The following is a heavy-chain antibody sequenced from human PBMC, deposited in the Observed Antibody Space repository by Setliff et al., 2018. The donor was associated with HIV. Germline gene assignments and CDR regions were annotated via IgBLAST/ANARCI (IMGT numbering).Heavy chain of an antibody. Sequence: ASETLSLTCTASGGSISSGSNYWSWIRQPAGKGLEWIGHIYTSGSTSYNPSLMSRVTVSVDTSKDQFSLKLRSVTAADTAVYYCARGASKELDYWGPGTLVTVSS. D-gene: IGHD1-1*01. CDR2: IYTSGST. CDR1: GGSISSGSNY. CDR3: ARGASKELDY. V-gene: IGHV4-61*09. J-gene: IGHJ4*02.